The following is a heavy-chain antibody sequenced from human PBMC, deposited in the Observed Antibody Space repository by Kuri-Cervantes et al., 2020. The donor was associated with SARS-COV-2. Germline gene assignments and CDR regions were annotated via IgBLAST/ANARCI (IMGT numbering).Heavy chain of an antibody. Sequence: LSLTCAASGFTFSSYEMNWVRQAPGKGLEWVSYISSSGSTIYYADSVKGRFTISRDNAKNSLYLQMNSLRAEDTAAYYCARAGRWLQSTPFDYWGQGTLVTVSS. V-gene: IGHV3-48*03. CDR3: ARAGRWLQSTPFDY. CDR1: GFTFSSYE. D-gene: IGHD5-24*01. CDR2: ISSSGSTI. J-gene: IGHJ4*02.